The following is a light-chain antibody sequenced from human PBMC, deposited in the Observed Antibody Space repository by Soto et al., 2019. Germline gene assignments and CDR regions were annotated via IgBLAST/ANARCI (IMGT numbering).Light chain of an antibody. CDR2: GAS. CDR1: QSVSSSY. V-gene: IGKV3-20*01. Sequence: EIVLTQSPGTLSLSPGERATLSCRASQSVSSSYLAWYQQKPGRAPRLLIYGASSRATGIRERFSGSGSGTDFTLTISSLEPEDFAVNYCQRECSSLYTVGQGTKLEIK. CDR3: QRECSSLYT. J-gene: IGKJ2*01.